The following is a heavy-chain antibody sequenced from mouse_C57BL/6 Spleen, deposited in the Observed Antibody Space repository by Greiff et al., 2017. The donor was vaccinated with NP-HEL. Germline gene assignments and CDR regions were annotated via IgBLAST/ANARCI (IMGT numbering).Heavy chain of an antibody. Sequence: QVQLKQPGASLAMPGASVKLSCKASGYTFTSYWMHWVKQRPGQGLEWIGEIDPSDSYTNSTQKFKGKSTLTVDKSSSTAYMQRSSLTSEDSAVYYCARSYYVSSYWFAYWGQGTLVTVSA. CDR1: GYTFTSYW. D-gene: IGHD1-1*01. J-gene: IGHJ3*01. V-gene: IGHV1-69*01. CDR3: ARSYYVSSYWFAY. CDR2: IDPSDSYT.